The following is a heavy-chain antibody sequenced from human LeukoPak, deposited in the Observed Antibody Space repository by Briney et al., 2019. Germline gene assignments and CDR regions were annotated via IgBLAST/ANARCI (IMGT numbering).Heavy chain of an antibody. V-gene: IGHV4-4*07. CDR2: IYTSGST. Sequence: SETLSLTCTVSGGSISSYYWSWIRQPAGKGLEWIGRIYTSGSTNYNPSLKSRVTMSVDTSKNQFSLKLSSVTAADTAVYYCARDGSPGLASWFDPWGQGTLVTVSS. D-gene: IGHD3-9*01. CDR1: GGSISSYY. J-gene: IGHJ5*02. CDR3: ARDGSPGLASWFDP.